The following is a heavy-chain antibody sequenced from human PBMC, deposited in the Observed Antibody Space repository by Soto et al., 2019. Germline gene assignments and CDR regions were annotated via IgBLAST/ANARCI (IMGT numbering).Heavy chain of an antibody. V-gene: IGHV1-69*01. CDR3: ATGGRGYSSAPRFYFEY. J-gene: IGHJ4*02. CDR2: ILPIFDTT. D-gene: IGHD5-18*01. Sequence: QVQLVQSGAEVKKPGSSVKVSCQASGGIFSSNAISWVRQAPGQGLEWMGGILPIFDTTHYAQKFQGRVTXXXXXSTSTAYMELSSLKSEDTALYYCATGGRGYSSAPRFYFEYWGQGTLVTVSS. CDR1: GGIFSSNA.